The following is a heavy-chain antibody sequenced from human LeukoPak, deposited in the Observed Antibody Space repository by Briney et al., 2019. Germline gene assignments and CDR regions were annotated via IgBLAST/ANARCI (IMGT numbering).Heavy chain of an antibody. D-gene: IGHD6-13*01. CDR3: AEDRSSIRNLPPPNWFDP. CDR1: GFTFSSYW. J-gene: IGHJ5*02. CDR2: INSGGSHT. V-gene: IGHV3-74*01. Sequence: GGSLRLSCAASGFTFSSYWMHWVRQAPGKGLVWVSRINSGGSHTNYADSVKGRFTISRDNAKNTLYLQMNSLRVEDTAVYYCAEDRSSIRNLPPPNWFDPWGQGTLVTVSS.